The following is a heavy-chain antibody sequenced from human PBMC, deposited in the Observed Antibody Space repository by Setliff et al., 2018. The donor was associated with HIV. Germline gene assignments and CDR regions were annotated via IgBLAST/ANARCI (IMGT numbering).Heavy chain of an antibody. Sequence: SETLSLTCAVSGGSISSSNWWSWVRQPPGKGLEWIGEIYHSGSTNYNPSLKSRVTISVDKSKNQFSLKLSSVTDADTAVYDCARGQYRGSWYRGLAYFDSWGQGTLVTVSS. V-gene: IGHV4-4*02. CDR2: IYHSGST. CDR3: ARGQYRGSWYRGLAYFDS. J-gene: IGHJ4*02. D-gene: IGHD6-13*01. CDR1: GGSISSSNW.